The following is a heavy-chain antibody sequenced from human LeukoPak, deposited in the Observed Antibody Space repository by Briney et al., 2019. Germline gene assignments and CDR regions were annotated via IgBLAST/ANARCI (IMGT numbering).Heavy chain of an antibody. J-gene: IGHJ4*02. CDR3: AKGLLVDPG. CDR1: GFTFSNYA. Sequence: GGSLRLSCAASGFTFSNYAMNWVRQAPGKGPEWVSSITGSGGSTYYADSVKGRFTISRDSSKNTLYLQMNSLRAEDTAVYYCAKGLLVDPGWGQGTLVTVSS. V-gene: IGHV3-23*01. CDR2: ITGSGGST. D-gene: IGHD2-8*01.